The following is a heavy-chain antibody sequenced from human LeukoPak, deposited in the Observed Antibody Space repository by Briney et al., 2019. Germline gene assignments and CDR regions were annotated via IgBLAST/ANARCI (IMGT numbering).Heavy chain of an antibody. Sequence: PGGSLRLSXAASGFTFSRYWMSWVRQAPGKGLEWVANIKQDGSEKYYVDPVKGRFTISRDNAKNSLYLQMNSLRAEDTAVYYCARSAGSSSWYEGYYFDYWGQGTLVTVSS. V-gene: IGHV3-7*01. J-gene: IGHJ4*02. CDR3: ARSAGSSSWYEGYYFDY. D-gene: IGHD6-13*01. CDR1: GFTFSRYW. CDR2: IKQDGSEK.